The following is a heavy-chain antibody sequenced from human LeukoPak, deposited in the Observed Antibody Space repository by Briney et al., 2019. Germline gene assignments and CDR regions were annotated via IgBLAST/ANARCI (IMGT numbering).Heavy chain of an antibody. CDR3: ARGKFSNYYDSSGYYGIDY. D-gene: IGHD3-22*01. V-gene: IGHV1-69*06. CDR2: IIPIFGTA. Sequence: GASVKVSCKASGGTFSSYAISWVRQAPGQGLEWMGGIIPIFGTANYAQKFQGRVTITADKSTSTAYMELSSLRSEDTAVYYCARGKFSNYYDSSGYYGIDYWGQGTLVTVSS. CDR1: GGTFSSYA. J-gene: IGHJ4*02.